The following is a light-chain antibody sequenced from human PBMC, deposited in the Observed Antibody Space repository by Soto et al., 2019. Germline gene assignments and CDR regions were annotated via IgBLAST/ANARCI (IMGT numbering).Light chain of an antibody. CDR3: GTWDTSLNSAV. Sequence: QSALTQPPSVSAAPGQKVTISCSGSSSNIGNNYLSWYQHVPGTAPKLLIYDNNRRPSGIPDRFSGSKTGTSATLGITGLQTGDEADYYCGTWDTSLNSAVFGGGTKVTVL. V-gene: IGLV1-51*01. CDR2: DNN. J-gene: IGLJ2*01. CDR1: SSNIGNNY.